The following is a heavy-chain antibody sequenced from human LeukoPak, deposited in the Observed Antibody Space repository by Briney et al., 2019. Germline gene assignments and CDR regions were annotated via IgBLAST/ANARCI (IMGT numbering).Heavy chain of an antibody. CDR2: ISGSGGST. CDR3: AKPLLAWFGESHYGMDA. Sequence: PGGSLRLSCAASGFTFSSYAMSWVRQAPGKGLEWVSAISGSGGSTYYADSVKGRFTISRDNSKNTLYLQMNSLRAEDTAVYYCAKPLLAWFGESHYGMDAWGQGTTVTVSS. D-gene: IGHD3-10*01. J-gene: IGHJ6*02. V-gene: IGHV3-23*01. CDR1: GFTFSSYA.